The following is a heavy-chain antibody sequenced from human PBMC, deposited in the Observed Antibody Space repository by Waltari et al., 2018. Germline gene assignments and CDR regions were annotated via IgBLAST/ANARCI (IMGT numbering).Heavy chain of an antibody. D-gene: IGHD6-13*01. CDR1: GITFSSYA. CDR2: IYSGGST. J-gene: IGHJ4*02. Sequence: EVQLLESGGGLVQPGGSLRLSCAASGITFSSYAMSWVRQAPGKGLEWVSVIYSGGSTYYADSVKGRFTISRDNAKNTLYLQMNSLRAEDTAVYYCATTTGIAAAGTGGYFDYWGQGTLVTVSS. CDR3: ATTTGIAAAGTGGYFDY. V-gene: IGHV3-23*03.